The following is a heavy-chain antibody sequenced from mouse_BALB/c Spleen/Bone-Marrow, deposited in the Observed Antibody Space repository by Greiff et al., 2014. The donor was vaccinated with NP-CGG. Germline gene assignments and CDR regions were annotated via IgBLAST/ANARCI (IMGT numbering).Heavy chain of an antibody. CDR1: GFTFSDYY. D-gene: IGHD3-2*01. J-gene: IGHJ3*01. CDR3: ASPLIDCSGYGWFAY. CDR2: ISNGGGST. Sequence: LQQSGGGLVQPGGSLKLSCATSGFTFSDYYMYWVRQTPEKRLEWVAYISNGGGSTYYPDTVKGRFTISRDNAKNTLYLQMSRLNSEDTAMYYCASPLIDCSGYGWFAYWGQGTLVTVSA. V-gene: IGHV5-12*02.